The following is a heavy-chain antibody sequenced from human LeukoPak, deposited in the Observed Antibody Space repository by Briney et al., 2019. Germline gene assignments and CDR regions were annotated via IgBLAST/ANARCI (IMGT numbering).Heavy chain of an antibody. J-gene: IGHJ3*01. CDR2: INVGAGTT. V-gene: IGHV1-46*01. CDR3: ARGLLGNSGYSPYDV. Sequence: ASVKVSCKASGYIFTTYYMHWVRQAPGQGLEWMGIINVGAGTTSFARKFQGRVTMTRDTSTSTVYMDLGSLRSDDTAVNYCARGLLGNSGYSPYDVWGQGTMVTVSS. CDR1: GYIFTTYY. D-gene: IGHD3-22*01.